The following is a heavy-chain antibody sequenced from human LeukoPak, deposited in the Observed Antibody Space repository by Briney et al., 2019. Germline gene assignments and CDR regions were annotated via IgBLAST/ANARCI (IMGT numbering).Heavy chain of an antibody. D-gene: IGHD3-22*01. Sequence: GGSLRLSCAASGFTFDDYTMHWVRQAPGKGLEWVSLISWDGGSTYYADSVKGRFTISRDNSKNSLYLQMNSLRTEDTALYYCASGDYYDSSGYYPYYWGQGTLVTVSS. J-gene: IGHJ4*02. CDR1: GFTFDDYT. CDR3: ASGDYYDSSGYYPYY. V-gene: IGHV3-43*01. CDR2: ISWDGGST.